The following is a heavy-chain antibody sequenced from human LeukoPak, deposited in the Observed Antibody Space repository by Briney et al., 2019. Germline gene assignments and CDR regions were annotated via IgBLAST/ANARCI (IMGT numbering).Heavy chain of an antibody. Sequence: ASVTVSCKASGYTFTVYYMHWVGQAPGQGLEWMGRINPNSGGTNYAQKFQGRVSITREAYISTAYLELSRLTFDDPDVYYFSRDSFQFSSGWLNWGQGTLVTVSS. CDR2: INPNSGGT. J-gene: IGHJ4*02. CDR1: GYTFTVYY. CDR3: SRDSFQFSSGWLN. V-gene: IGHV1-2*05. D-gene: IGHD6-19*01.